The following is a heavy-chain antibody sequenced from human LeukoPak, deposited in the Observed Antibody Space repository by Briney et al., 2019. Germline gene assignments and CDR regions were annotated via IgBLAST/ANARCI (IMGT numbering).Heavy chain of an antibody. V-gene: IGHV1-8*01. Sequence: GASVKVSCKASGYTFTSYDINWVRQATGQGLEWMGWMNPNSGNTGYAQKFQGRVTMTRNTSISTAYMELSSLRAEDTAVYYCAKDVGGKVLELLLDYWGQGTLVTVSS. CDR2: MNPNSGNT. CDR1: GYTFTSYD. J-gene: IGHJ4*02. CDR3: AKDVGGKVLELLLDY. D-gene: IGHD1-7*01.